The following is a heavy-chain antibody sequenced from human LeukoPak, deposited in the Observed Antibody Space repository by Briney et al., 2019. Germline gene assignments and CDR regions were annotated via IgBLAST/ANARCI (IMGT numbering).Heavy chain of an antibody. CDR3: ARASSRYDSSGYYSD. CDR1: GFTFSSYD. V-gene: IGHV3-13*01. J-gene: IGHJ4*02. CDR2: IGTAGDT. D-gene: IGHD3-22*01. Sequence: AGGSLRLSCAAYGFTFSSYDMHWVRQATGKGLEWVSAIGTAGDTYYPGSVKGRFTISRENAKNSLYLQMNSLRAGDTAVYYCARASSRYDSSGYYSDWGQGTLVTVSS.